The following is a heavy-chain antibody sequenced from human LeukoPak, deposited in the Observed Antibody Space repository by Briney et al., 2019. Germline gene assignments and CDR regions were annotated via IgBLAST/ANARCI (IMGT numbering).Heavy chain of an antibody. CDR3: ARDVREQGDY. V-gene: IGHV1-8*01. D-gene: IGHD1-26*01. CDR1: GDTFSSYN. CDR2: MNPDSGYT. Sequence: GASVKVSCKASGDTFSSYNINWVRQATGQGLEWMGWMNPDSGYTGYAQKFQGRVAMTRSTSISTAYMVLGSLTSEDTAVYYCARDVREQGDYWGQGTLVTVSS. J-gene: IGHJ4*02.